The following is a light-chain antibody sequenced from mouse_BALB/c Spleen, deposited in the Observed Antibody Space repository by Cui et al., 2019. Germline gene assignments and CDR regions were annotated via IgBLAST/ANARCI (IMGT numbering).Light chain of an antibody. V-gene: IGKV14-111*01. CDR1: QDINSY. CDR2: RAN. CDR3: LQYDEFRT. J-gene: IGKJ1*01. Sequence: DIKMTQSPACMYASLGERITITCKASQDINSYLSWFQQKPRTSPKILNYRANRLVDGVPSRFSGSGSGQDYSLTSSSLEYEDMGIYYCLQYDEFRTFGGGTKLEIK.